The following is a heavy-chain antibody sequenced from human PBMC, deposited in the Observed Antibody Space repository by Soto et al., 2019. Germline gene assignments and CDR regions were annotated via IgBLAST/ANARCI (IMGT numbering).Heavy chain of an antibody. D-gene: IGHD1-20*01. J-gene: IGHJ1*01. CDR3: AKDPRSITGTTSSEDFQQ. CDR1: GGTFSGYA. V-gene: IGHV1-69*01. Sequence: QAQLMQSGAEVKKPGSSVKVSCKASGGTFSGYAISWVRQAPGQGLEWMGGIIPVLGITNYAQKFQGRITIAADESTGTAHMDLSSLSAEDTAVYYCAKDPRSITGTTSSEDFQQWGQGTLVTVSS. CDR2: IIPVLGIT.